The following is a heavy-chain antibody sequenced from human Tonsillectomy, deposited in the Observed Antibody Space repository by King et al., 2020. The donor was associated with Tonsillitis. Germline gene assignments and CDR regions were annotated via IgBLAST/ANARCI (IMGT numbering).Heavy chain of an antibody. CDR1: GFTLGSYG. CDR3: VKDQAWAVPHWFDP. CDR2: IRNDGSSE. J-gene: IGHJ5*02. Sequence: VQLVESGGGIVHPGGSLRLSCAVSGFTLGSYGMDWVRQAPDKGLEWVAFIRNDGSSEVYGDSVKGRFTISRDNSKNTLYLQMNSLRADDTALYYCVKDQAWAVPHWFDPWGQGTLVIVSS. D-gene: IGHD3-16*01. V-gene: IGHV3-30*02.